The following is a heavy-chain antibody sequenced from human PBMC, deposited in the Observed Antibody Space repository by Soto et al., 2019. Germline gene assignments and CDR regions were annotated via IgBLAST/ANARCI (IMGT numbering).Heavy chain of an antibody. Sequence: SETLSVTCAVYGGSIIGYYWTWISQPTGTGLEWIGEINHSGSTNYNPSLKSRVTISVDTSKNQFSLKLTSVTAADTAVYYCARGTVTTSEYYGMDVWGQGTTVTVSS. J-gene: IGHJ6*02. D-gene: IGHD4-17*01. V-gene: IGHV4-34*01. CDR1: GGSIIGYY. CDR3: ARGTVTTSEYYGMDV. CDR2: INHSGST.